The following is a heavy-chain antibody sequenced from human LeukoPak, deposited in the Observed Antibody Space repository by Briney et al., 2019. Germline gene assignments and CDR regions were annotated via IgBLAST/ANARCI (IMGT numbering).Heavy chain of an antibody. CDR1: GFSVGSHY. J-gene: IGHJ4*02. V-gene: IGHV3-66*02. Sequence: PGGSLRLSCAASGFSVGSHYMTWVRQAPGQGLEWVSVIYIDGSTYYADSVEGRFTISRDNTKKTPYLQMNSLRPEDTAVYYCAKLPIYWGQGALVTVSS. CDR3: AKLPIY. D-gene: IGHD4-23*01. CDR2: IYIDGST.